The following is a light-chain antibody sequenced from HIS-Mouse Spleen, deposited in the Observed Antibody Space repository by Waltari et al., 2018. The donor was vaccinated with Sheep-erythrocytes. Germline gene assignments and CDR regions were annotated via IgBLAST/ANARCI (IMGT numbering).Light chain of an antibody. CDR2: GKN. V-gene: IGLV3-19*01. J-gene: IGLJ3*02. Sequence: SSELTQDPAVPVALGQTVRITGQGDSLRSYYASWYQQKPGQAPVLVIYGKNNRPSGIPDRFSGSSSGNTASLTITGAQAEDEADYYCNSRDSSGNHLEVFGGGTKLTVL. CDR1: SLRSYY. CDR3: NSRDSSGNHLEV.